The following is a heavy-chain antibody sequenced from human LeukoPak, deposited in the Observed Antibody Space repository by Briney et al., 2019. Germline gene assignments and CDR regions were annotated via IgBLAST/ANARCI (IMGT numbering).Heavy chain of an antibody. CDR1: GYTFTGYY. J-gene: IGHJ4*02. V-gene: IGHV1-2*02. CDR3: ARGSGSWGQQLVIDY. D-gene: IGHD6-13*01. CDR2: INPNGGGT. Sequence: ASVKVSCKASGYTFTGYYTHWVRQAPGQGLEWMGWINPNGGGTNYAQKFQGRVTMTRDTSISTAYMELNRLTSDDTTVYYCARGSGSWGQQLVIDYWGQGALVTVSS.